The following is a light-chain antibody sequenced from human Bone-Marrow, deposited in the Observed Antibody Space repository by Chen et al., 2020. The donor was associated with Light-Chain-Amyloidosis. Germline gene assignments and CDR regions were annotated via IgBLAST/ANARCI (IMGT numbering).Light chain of an antibody. CDR1: NIGSTS. CDR2: DDS. J-gene: IGLJ3*02. Sequence: SYVLTQPSPVSVAPGQTATIDCGGNNIGSTSVHWYQQTPGQAPLLVVYDDSDRPSGIPERLSGSNSGNTATLTISRVEAGDEADYYCQVWDRSSDRPVFGGGTKLTVL. V-gene: IGLV3-21*02. CDR3: QVWDRSSDRPV.